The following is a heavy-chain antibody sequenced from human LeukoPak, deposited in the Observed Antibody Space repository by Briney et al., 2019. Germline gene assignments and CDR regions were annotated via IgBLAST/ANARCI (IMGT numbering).Heavy chain of an antibody. CDR2: INPSGVT. Sequence: GASVTVSCKASGYSFTSYSMHWVRQAPGQGLEWMGIINPSGVTTYAQKSQGRVTMTRDTSTSTVYMELSSLRSEDTAVYYCARDSVRRVVVAATRGELDYWGQGTLVTVSS. J-gene: IGHJ4*02. CDR1: GYSFTSYS. V-gene: IGHV1-46*01. CDR3: ARDSVRRVVVAATRGELDY. D-gene: IGHD2-15*01.